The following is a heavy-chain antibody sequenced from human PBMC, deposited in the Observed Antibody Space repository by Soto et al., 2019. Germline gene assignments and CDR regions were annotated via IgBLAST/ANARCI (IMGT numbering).Heavy chain of an antibody. D-gene: IGHD5-18*01. CDR2: IYPGDSDT. CDR3: ARRGYSYGYGSYFDY. Sequence: GESLKISCKGSGYSFTSYWIGWVRQMPGKGLEWMGIIYPGDSDTRYSPSFQGQVTISADKSISTAYLQWSSLKASDTAMYYCARRGYSYGYGSYFDYWGQGTLVTVSS. CDR1: GYSFTSYW. J-gene: IGHJ4*02. V-gene: IGHV5-51*01.